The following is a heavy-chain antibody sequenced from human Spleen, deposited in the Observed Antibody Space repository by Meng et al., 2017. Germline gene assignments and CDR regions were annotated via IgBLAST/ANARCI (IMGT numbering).Heavy chain of an antibody. CDR2: INHSGST. J-gene: IGHJ4*02. Sequence: QVQPQGEGPGLVKPSGTLSLTCAVSGGSFSDYYWSWIRQPPGKGLEWIGEINHSGSTNYNPSLESRATISVDTSQNNLSLKLSSVTAADSAVYYCARGPTTMAHDFDYWGQGTLVTVSS. CDR1: GGSFSDYY. V-gene: IGHV4-34*02. CDR3: ARGPTTMAHDFDY. D-gene: IGHD4-11*01.